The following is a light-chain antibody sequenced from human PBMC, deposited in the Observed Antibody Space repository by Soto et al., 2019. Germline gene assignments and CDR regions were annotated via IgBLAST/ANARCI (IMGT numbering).Light chain of an antibody. CDR2: GAS. CDR3: QHYDNTPPSVT. V-gene: IGKV3-20*01. J-gene: IGKJ3*01. Sequence: EIVLTQSPDTLSLSPGERATLACRASQSVSSDYLVWYQQTPGQAPRLLIYGASRRATGIPDRFSGSGSGTDFFLTISRLEPEDFTVYYCQHYDNTPPSVTFGPGTKVDIK. CDR1: QSVSSDY.